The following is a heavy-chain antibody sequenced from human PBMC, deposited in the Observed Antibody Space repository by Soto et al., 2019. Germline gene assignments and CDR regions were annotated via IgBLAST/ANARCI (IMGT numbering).Heavy chain of an antibody. D-gene: IGHD5-12*01. J-gene: IGHJ4*02. CDR3: ATGAWWLRLDSRV. CDR2: IIYSGTY. CDR1: GASFSSNGYY. Sequence: AEPLSLSCTVSGASFSSNGYYWGWIGQPQGPGLEWLGSIIYSGTYHYNPSLRSRLSISVDTSKNVFCLKLSSLTAAYRAIYYCATGAWWLRLDSRVWGQGTLVTVSS. V-gene: IGHV4-39*02.